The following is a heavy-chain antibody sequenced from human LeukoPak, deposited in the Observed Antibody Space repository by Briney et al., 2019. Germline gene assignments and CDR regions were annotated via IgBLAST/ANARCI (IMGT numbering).Heavy chain of an antibody. V-gene: IGHV3-15*01. Sequence: GGSLRLSCAASGFPFSNAWMTWVRQAPGKGLEWVGRIKSKTDGGTTDHAAPVKGRFTISRDDSKNTLNLQMNSLKTEDTAVYYCTTVKEANDAFDIWGQGTMVTVSS. CDR2: IKSKTDGGTT. J-gene: IGHJ3*02. CDR1: GFPFSNAW. CDR3: TTVKEANDAFDI.